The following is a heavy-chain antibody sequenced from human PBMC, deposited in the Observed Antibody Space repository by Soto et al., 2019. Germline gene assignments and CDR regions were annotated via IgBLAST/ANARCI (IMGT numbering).Heavy chain of an antibody. Sequence: QVQLQESGPGLVKPSQTLSLTCTVSGGSISSGGYYWSWIRQHPGKGLEWIGYIYYSGNTYYNPSLKSRVTISLDTSQNQFSLKLSSVTAADTAVYYCARDKCSSISCHEDYSYYYGMDVWGQGTTVTVSS. CDR2: IYYSGNT. D-gene: IGHD2-2*01. J-gene: IGHJ6*02. CDR1: GGSISSGGYY. V-gene: IGHV4-31*03. CDR3: ARDKCSSISCHEDYSYYYGMDV.